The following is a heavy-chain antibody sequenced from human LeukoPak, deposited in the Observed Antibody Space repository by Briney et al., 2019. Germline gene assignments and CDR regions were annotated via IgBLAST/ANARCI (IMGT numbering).Heavy chain of an antibody. CDR3: ARYSAAAGTGSRFDP. CDR2: IKQDGSEK. CDR1: GFTFSSYW. D-gene: IGHD6-13*01. V-gene: IGHV3-7*01. J-gene: IGHJ5*02. Sequence: QLGGSLRLSCEASGFTFSSYWMSWVRQAPGKGLEWVANIKQDGSEKYYVDSVKGRFTISRDNVKNSLYLQMNSLRAEETAVYYCARYSAAAGTGSRFDPWGQGTLVTVSS.